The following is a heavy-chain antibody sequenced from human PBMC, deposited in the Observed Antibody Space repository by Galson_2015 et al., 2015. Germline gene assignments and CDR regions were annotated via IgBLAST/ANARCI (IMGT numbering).Heavy chain of an antibody. Sequence: SLRLSCAASGFTFSGYSMNWVRQAPGKGLEWVSSISKSNTYIYYADSVRGRFTISRDNARNSLYLQMNSLRAEDTAVYYCVPAHGTGVGRDWGQGTLVTVSS. D-gene: IGHD1-26*01. CDR1: GFTFSGYS. V-gene: IGHV3-21*01. CDR3: VPAHGTGVGRD. CDR2: ISKSNTYI. J-gene: IGHJ4*02.